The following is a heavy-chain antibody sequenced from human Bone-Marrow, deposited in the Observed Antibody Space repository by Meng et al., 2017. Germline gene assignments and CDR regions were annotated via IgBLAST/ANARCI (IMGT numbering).Heavy chain of an antibody. CDR1: GGTFSSYA. J-gene: IGHJ4*02. V-gene: IGHV1-69*01. CDR2: IIPIFGTA. CDR3: ARNNWNDVVTPFDY. Sequence: QGQLVRSGARGKKPGASVKVSCKASGGTFSSYAISWVRQAPGQGLEWMGGIIPIFGTANYAQKFQGRVTITADESTSTAYMELSSLRSEDTAVYYCARNNWNDVVTPFDYWGQGTLVTVSS. D-gene: IGHD1-1*01.